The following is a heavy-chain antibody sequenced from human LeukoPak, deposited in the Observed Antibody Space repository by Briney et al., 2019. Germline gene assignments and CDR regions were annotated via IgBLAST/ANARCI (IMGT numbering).Heavy chain of an antibody. CDR1: GFTFSSDW. CDR2: ITNDASST. Sequence: PGGSLRLSCAASGFTFSSDWMHWVRQAPGEWRVWVSRITNDASSTSYADSVKGRFTISRDNAKNTLYLEMSSLRAEDTAVYYCVRDSSVTRMDAWGKGTTVTVSP. CDR3: VRDSSVTRMDA. V-gene: IGHV3-74*01. D-gene: IGHD4-17*01. J-gene: IGHJ6*04.